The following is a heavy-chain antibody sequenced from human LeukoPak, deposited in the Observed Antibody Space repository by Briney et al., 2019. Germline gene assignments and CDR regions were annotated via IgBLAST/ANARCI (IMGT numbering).Heavy chain of an antibody. CDR3: AKMQGYFDL. Sequence: PGGSLRLSCAASGFTFTGQGMAWVRQAPGKGLEWVSAITGSADKTFYADSVKGRFTISRDNSKNTLYLQMNSLSAEDTAVYYCAKMQGYFDLWGRGTLVTVSS. V-gene: IGHV3-23*01. J-gene: IGHJ2*01. CDR1: GFTFTGQG. CDR2: ITGSADKT.